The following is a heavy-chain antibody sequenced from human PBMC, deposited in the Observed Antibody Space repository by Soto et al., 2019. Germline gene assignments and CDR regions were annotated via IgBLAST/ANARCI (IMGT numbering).Heavy chain of an antibody. J-gene: IGHJ4*02. CDR3: ASGGHVDY. D-gene: IGHD3-10*01. V-gene: IGHV3-7*03. CDR1: GFTFQSFW. Sequence: GGSLRLSCAASGFTFQSFWMTWVRQAPGKGLEWVANIKGDGSEKHYVDSAKGRFTISRDNAKSSLFLQMNSLRVEDAAVYYCASGGHVDYCGQGTLVTVSS. CDR2: IKGDGSEK.